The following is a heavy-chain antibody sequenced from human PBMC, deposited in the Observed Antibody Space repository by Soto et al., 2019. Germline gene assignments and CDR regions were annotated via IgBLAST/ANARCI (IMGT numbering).Heavy chain of an antibody. D-gene: IGHD3-22*01. J-gene: IGHJ5*02. V-gene: IGHV5-10-1*01. CDR2: IDPSDSYT. CDR3: ARRGDSSGYYYDWFDP. CDR1: GYSFTSYW. Sequence: VESLKISCKGSGYSFTSYWISWVRQMPGKGLEWMGRIDPSDSYTNYSPSFQGHVTISADKSISTAYLQWSSLKASDTAMYYCARRGDSSGYYYDWFDPWGQGTLVTVSS.